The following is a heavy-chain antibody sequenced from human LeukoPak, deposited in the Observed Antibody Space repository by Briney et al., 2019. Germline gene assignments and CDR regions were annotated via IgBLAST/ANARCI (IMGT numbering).Heavy chain of an antibody. CDR3: AKGNWNDEMVVY. Sequence: GRSLRLSCAASGFTFSSYAMHWVRQAPGKGLEWVAVISYDGSNKYYADSVKGRFTISRDNSKNTLYLQMNSLRAEDTAVYYCAKGNWNDEMVVYWGQRTLVTVSS. CDR2: ISYDGSNK. V-gene: IGHV3-30-3*01. CDR1: GFTFSSYA. J-gene: IGHJ4*02. D-gene: IGHD1-1*01.